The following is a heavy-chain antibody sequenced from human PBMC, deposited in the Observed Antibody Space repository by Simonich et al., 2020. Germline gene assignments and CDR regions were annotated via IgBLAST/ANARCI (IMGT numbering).Heavy chain of an antibody. CDR3: ARDGLGTAYYYYMDV. CDR1: GFTFSSYW. D-gene: IGHD7-27*01. Sequence: EVQLVESGGGLVQPGGSLRLSCAASGFTFSSYWMSWVRQAQGKGMEGVAKIKQDVSEKYYVDSVKGRFTISRDNAKNSLYLQMNSLRAEDTAVYYCARDGLGTAYYYYMDVWGKGTTVTVSS. CDR2: IKQDVSEK. V-gene: IGHV3-7*01. J-gene: IGHJ6*03.